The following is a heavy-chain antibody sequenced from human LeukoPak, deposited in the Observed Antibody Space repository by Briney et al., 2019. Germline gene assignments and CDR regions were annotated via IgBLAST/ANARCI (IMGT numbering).Heavy chain of an antibody. V-gene: IGHV1-2*02. CDR3: ARDVWGAVAGTATPD. CDR2: INPNSGGT. D-gene: IGHD6-19*01. CDR1: GYTFTGYY. Sequence: ASVKVSCKASGYTFTGYYMHWVRQAPGQGLEWMGWINPNSGGTNYAQKFQGRVTMTRDTSISTAYMELSRLRSDDTAVYYCARDVWGAVAGTATPDWGXGTLVTVSS. J-gene: IGHJ4*01.